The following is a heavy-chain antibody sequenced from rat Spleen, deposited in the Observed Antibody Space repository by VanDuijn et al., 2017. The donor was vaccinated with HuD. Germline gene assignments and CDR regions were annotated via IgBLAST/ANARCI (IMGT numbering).Heavy chain of an antibody. J-gene: IGHJ4*01. CDR1: RFTFSNYD. CDR2: ISYDGGTT. D-gene: IGHD4-3*01. V-gene: IGHV5-25*01. CDR3: ARHGSGYGVMDA. Sequence: EVQLVESGGGLVQPGRSMKLSCAASRFTFSNYDMAWVRQAPKRGLEWVAYISYDGGTTYYRDSVKGRFTISRDNAKSTLYLQMDSLRSEDTATYYCARHGSGYGVMDAWGQGASVTVSS.